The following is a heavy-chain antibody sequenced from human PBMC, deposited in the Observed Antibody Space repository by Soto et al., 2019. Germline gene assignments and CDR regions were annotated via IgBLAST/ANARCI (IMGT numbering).Heavy chain of an antibody. J-gene: IGHJ3*02. CDR2: ISYDGSNK. V-gene: IGHV3-30*18. CDR1: GFTFSSYG. Sequence: GGSLRLSCAASGFTFSSYGMHWVRQAPGKGLEWVAVISYDGSNKYYADSVKGRFTISRDNSKNTLYLQMNSLRAEDTAVYYCANFNTGGDLDYSDAFDIWGQGTMVTVSS. D-gene: IGHD4-17*01. CDR3: ANFNTGGDLDYSDAFDI.